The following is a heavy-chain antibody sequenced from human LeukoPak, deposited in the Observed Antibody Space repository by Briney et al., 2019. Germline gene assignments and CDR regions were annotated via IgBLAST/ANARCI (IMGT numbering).Heavy chain of an antibody. V-gene: IGHV4-30-4*08. D-gene: IGHD2-2*02. CDR3: ARVVPAAIGAFDI. J-gene: IGHJ3*02. CDR2: IYYSGST. CDR1: GGSISSGDYY. Sequence: SETLSLTCTVCGGSISSGDYYWSWIRQPPGKGLQWIGYIYYSGSTYYNPSLKSRVTISVDTSKNQFSLKLSSVTAADTAVYYCARVVPAAIGAFDIWGQGTMVTVSS.